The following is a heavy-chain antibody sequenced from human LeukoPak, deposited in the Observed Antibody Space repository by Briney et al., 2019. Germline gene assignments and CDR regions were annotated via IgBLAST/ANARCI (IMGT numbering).Heavy chain of an antibody. CDR2: MNPNRGNT. Sequence: EASVKVSCKASGYTFTSYDINWVRQATGQGLEWMGWMNPNRGNTGYAQKFQGRVTMTRNTSISTAYMELSSLRSEDTAVYYCARVSYDSRVYYYYYMDVWGKGTTVTVSS. J-gene: IGHJ6*03. CDR3: ARVSYDSRVYYYYYMDV. CDR1: GYTFTSYD. D-gene: IGHD3-22*01. V-gene: IGHV1-8*01.